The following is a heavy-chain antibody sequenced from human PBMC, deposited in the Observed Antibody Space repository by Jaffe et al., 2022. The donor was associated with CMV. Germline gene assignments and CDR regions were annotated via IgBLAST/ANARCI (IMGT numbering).Heavy chain of an antibody. V-gene: IGHV3-7*01. CDR3: ARESDWSFDQ. J-gene: IGHJ4*02. D-gene: IGHD3-9*01. CDR2: IKQDGSKE. CDR1: GFTFSRYW. Sequence: EVQLVESGGGLVQPGGSVKLPCVVSGFTFSRYWMSWVRQAPGRGLEWVAKIKQDGSKENYVDSVKGRFTISRDNANNSLYLQMDSLRAEDTAVYYCARESDWSFDQWGQGTLVTVSS.